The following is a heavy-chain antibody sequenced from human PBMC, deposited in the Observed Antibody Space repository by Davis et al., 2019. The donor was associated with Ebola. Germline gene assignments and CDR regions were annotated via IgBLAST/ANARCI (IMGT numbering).Heavy chain of an antibody. CDR1: GFMFSTYV. J-gene: IGHJ3*01. V-gene: IGHV3-23*01. D-gene: IGHD2/OR15-2a*01. Sequence: GGSLRLSCVDSGFMFSTYVMSWVRQAPGKGLEWVSTLCTSADTYYADSVKGRFTISRDNSKNTLYLQMNGLRVEDTAIYYCAKDNRNIWSEVWGQGTMVTVSS. CDR2: LCTSADT. CDR3: AKDNRNIWSEV.